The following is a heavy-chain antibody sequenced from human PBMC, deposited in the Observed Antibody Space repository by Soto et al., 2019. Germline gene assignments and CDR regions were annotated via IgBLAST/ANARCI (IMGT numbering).Heavy chain of an antibody. CDR2: IIPIRGIA. D-gene: IGHD4-17*01. CDR3: TRAPSYGAFDI. CDR1: GGTFSSYT. J-gene: IGHJ3*02. V-gene: IGHV1-69*02. Sequence: SVKVSCKASGGTFSSYTISWVRQAPGQGLEWVGRIIPIRGIANYAQKFQGRVTITRDTSTSTVYMELSSLRSEDTAVYYCTRAPSYGAFDIWGQGTMVTVS.